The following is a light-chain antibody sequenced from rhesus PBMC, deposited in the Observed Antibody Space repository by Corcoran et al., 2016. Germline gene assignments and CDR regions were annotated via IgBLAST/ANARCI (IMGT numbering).Light chain of an antibody. CDR1: SSDVGGYNR. CDR2: EVS. Sequence: QAAPTQSPSVSGSPGQSVTLSCTGTSSDVGGYNRVSWYQHRPGKAPKLMIYEVSKRPSGVSDRFSGSKSGNTASLTISGLQPEDEADYYCGSYASINSFYIIGTGTRLTVL. V-gene: IGLV2-13*03. J-gene: IGLJ1*01. CDR3: GSYASINSFYI.